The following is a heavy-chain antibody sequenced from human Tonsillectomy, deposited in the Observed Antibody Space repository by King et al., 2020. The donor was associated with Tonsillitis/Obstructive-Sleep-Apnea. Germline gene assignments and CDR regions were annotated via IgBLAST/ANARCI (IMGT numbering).Heavy chain of an antibody. V-gene: IGHV1-58*02. CDR3: AATRYVWGSYRYTNQIDY. CDR1: GFTFTSSA. D-gene: IGHD3-16*02. Sequence: RQLVQSGPEVKKPGTSVKVSCKASGFTFTSSAMQWVRQARGQRLEWIGWIVVGSGNTNYAQKFQERVTITRDMSTSTAYMELGRLGSEETAVYYCAATRYVWGSYRYTNQIDYWGQGTLVTVSS. CDR2: IVVGSGNT. J-gene: IGHJ4*02.